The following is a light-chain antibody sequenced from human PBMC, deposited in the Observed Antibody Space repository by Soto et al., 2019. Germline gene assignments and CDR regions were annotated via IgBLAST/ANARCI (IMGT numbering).Light chain of an antibody. Sequence: DIQMTQSPSTLSASVGDRVTISCRASQSISSWLAWYQQKPGKAPKLLIYKASSLESGVPSRFSGSGSGTEFTLTISSLQPDDFATYYCLQYNSYPLTFGGGTKVEIK. CDR3: LQYNSYPLT. CDR2: KAS. CDR1: QSISSW. J-gene: IGKJ4*01. V-gene: IGKV1-5*03.